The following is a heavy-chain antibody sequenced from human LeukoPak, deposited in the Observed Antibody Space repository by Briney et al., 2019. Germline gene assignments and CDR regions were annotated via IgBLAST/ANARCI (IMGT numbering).Heavy chain of an antibody. CDR1: GGSISSYY. CDR3: AGIDNGGRGDAFDI. Sequence: SETLSLTCTVSGGSISSYYWSWIRQPAGKGLEWIGRIYTSGSTNYNPSLKSRVTMSIDTSKNQFSLKLSSVTAADTAVYYCAGIDNGGRGDAFDIWGQGTMVTVSS. D-gene: IGHD4-23*01. V-gene: IGHV4-4*07. CDR2: IYTSGST. J-gene: IGHJ3*02.